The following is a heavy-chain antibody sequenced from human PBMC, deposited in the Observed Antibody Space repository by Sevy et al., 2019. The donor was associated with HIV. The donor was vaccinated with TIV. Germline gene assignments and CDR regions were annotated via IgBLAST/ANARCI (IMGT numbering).Heavy chain of an antibody. CDR1: GFTLSTYE. CDR3: ARAEWELRSHFDY. Sequence: GGSLRLSCAASGFTLSTYEMNWVRQAPGKGLEWVSYITSSGSTLYSADSVKGRFTISRDTAKNSLYLQMNSLRAEDTAVYYCARAEWELRSHFDYWGQGTLVTVSS. CDR2: ITSSGSTL. J-gene: IGHJ4*02. V-gene: IGHV3-48*03. D-gene: IGHD1-26*01.